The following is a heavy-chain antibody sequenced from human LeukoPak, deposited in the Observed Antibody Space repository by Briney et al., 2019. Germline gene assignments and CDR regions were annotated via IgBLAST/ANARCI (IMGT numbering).Heavy chain of an antibody. J-gene: IGHJ4*02. D-gene: IGHD1-14*01. V-gene: IGHV3-23*01. CDR2: ISGFGGST. CDR1: GFSFSSYA. Sequence: GGSLRLSCAASGFSFSSYAMSWVPQAPGKGLESASTISGFGGSTYYADSVKGRFTISRDNSKNTLYLQMNSLRAEDTAVYYCARDRPEPSATLDYWGQGTLVTVSS. CDR3: ARDRPEPSATLDY.